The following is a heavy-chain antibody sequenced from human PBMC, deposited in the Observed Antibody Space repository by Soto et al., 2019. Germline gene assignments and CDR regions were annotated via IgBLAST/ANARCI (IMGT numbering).Heavy chain of an antibody. V-gene: IGHV4-39*01. CDR2: IYYSGST. D-gene: IGHD2-2*01. J-gene: IGHJ5*02. Sequence: SETLSLTCTVSGGSISSSSYYWGWIRQPPGKGLEWIGSIYYSGSTYYNPSLKSRVTISVDTSKDQFSLKRSSVTAADTAVYYCARVVVPAAQYTWFDTWGQGTLVTVSS. CDR1: GGSISSSSYY. CDR3: ARVVVPAAQYTWFDT.